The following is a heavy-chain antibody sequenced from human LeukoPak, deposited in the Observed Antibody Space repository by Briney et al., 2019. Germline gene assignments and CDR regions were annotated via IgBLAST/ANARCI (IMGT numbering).Heavy chain of an antibody. V-gene: IGHV3-48*03. CDR3: ARDFGDDAFDI. D-gene: IGHD3-10*01. Sequence: GGSLRLSCAASGFTFSSYEMNWVRQAPGKGLEWVSYISSSGSTIYYADSVKGRFTISRDNAKNSLYLQMNSLRAEDTAVYYCARDFGDDAFDIWGQGTVVTVSS. CDR2: ISSSGSTI. J-gene: IGHJ3*02. CDR1: GFTFSSYE.